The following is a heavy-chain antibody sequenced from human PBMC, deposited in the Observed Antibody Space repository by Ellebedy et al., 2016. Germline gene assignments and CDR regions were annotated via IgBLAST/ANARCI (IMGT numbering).Heavy chain of an antibody. CDR3: ARDTAAGINSDFDY. D-gene: IGHD6-25*01. Sequence: ASVKVSXXASGYTFTGYYMHWVRQAPGQGLEWMGWINPNSGGTNYAQKLQGRVTMTTDTSTSTAYMELRSLRSDDTAVYYCARDTAAGINSDFDYWGQGTLVTVSS. V-gene: IGHV1-2*02. CDR2: INPNSGGT. CDR1: GYTFTGYY. J-gene: IGHJ4*02.